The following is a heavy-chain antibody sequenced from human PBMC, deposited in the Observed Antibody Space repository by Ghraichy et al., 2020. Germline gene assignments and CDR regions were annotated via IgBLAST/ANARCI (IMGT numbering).Heavy chain of an antibody. V-gene: IGHV4-59*01. Sequence: SQTLSLTCTVSGGSISSYYWSWIRQPPGKGLEWIGYIYYSGSTNYNPSLKSRVTISVDTSKNQFSLKLSSVTAADTAVYYCARWGELATIFGETYGMDVWGQGTTVTVSS. CDR3: ARWGELATIFGETYGMDV. D-gene: IGHD3-3*01. CDR1: GGSISSYY. J-gene: IGHJ6*02. CDR2: IYYSGST.